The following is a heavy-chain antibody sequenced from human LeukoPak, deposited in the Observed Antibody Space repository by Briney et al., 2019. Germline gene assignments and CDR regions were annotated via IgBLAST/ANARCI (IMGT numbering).Heavy chain of an antibody. D-gene: IGHD3-3*01. CDR1: GYTFTSYD. V-gene: IGHV1-8*01. J-gene: IGHJ6*02. Sequence: GASVKVSCKASGYTFTSYDINWVRQATGQGLEWMGWMNPNSGNTGYAQKFQGRVTMTRNTSISTAYMELSSLRSEDTAVYYCARGLGIYDFWSGYHTYYYYYGMDVWGQGTTVTVSS. CDR3: ARGLGIYDFWSGYHTYYYYYGMDV. CDR2: MNPNSGNT.